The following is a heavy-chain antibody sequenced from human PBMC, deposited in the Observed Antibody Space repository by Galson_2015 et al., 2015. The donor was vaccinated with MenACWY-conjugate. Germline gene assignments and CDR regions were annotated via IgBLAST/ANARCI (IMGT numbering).Heavy chain of an antibody. V-gene: IGHV3-64*02. CDR2: ISTYGGST. CDR3: ARKDGATYGYNDY. Sequence: SLRLSCAGSGFIFTDYDMHWVRQAPGKGLEYVSAISTYGGSTYYADSVKGRFTISRDNSKNMLFLQMGSLRVEDTAVYYCARKDGATYGYNDYWGQGTLVIVFS. CDR1: GFIFTDYD. J-gene: IGHJ4*02. D-gene: IGHD5-18*01.